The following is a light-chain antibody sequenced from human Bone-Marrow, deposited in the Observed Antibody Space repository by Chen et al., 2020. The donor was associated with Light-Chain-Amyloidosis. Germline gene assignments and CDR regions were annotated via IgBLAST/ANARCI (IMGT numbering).Light chain of an antibody. CDR1: SSDVGCDNH. J-gene: IGLJ1*01. V-gene: IGLV2-14*01. Sequence: QSALTQPASASGSPGQSITIPCTGTSSDVGCDNHVSWYQQHPDKAPKRMIYEVTNRPSWVPDRFSGSKSDNTASLTISGLQTEDEADYFCSSYTITHTLVFGSGTRVTVL. CDR2: EVT. CDR3: SSYTITHTLV.